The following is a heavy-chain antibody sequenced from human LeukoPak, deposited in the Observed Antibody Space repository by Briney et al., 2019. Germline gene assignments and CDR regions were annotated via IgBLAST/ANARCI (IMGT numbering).Heavy chain of an antibody. CDR2: ITSRSSPI. CDR1: RFTFRNYG. J-gene: IGHJ4*02. Sequence: GGSLRPSCAASRFTFRNYGMHWVRQAPGKGLEWISYITSRSSPIYYADSVKGRFTISRDNAKNSLYLQMNSLRDEDTAVYYCVRDPHALDYWGRGTLVTVSS. CDR3: VRDPHALDY. V-gene: IGHV3-48*02.